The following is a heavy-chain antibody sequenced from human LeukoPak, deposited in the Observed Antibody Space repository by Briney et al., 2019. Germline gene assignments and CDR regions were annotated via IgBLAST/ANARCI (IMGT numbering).Heavy chain of an antibody. J-gene: IGHJ2*01. CDR2: IYYSGST. D-gene: IGHD5-18*01. CDR1: GGSLNTSSYY. V-gene: IGHV4-39*01. CDR3: ARSGYSYGPYWYFDL. Sequence: PSETLSLTCTVSGGSLNTSSYYWGWIRQPPGKGLEWIASIYYSGSTYYNSSLKSRVTISVDTSKDQFSLKVYSVTAADTAVYYCARSGYSYGPYWYFDLWGRGTLVTVSS.